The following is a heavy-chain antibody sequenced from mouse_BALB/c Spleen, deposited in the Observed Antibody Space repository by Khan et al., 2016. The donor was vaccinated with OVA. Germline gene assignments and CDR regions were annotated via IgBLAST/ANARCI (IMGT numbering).Heavy chain of an antibody. CDR2: IFPGDGTT. V-gene: IGHV1S56*01. Sequence: QVQLQQPGAEVVKSGASVKLSCKASGYTFTSYDLNWVRQRPEQGLEWIGWIFPGDGTTKYNEKFKGKATLTTDKSSSTAYIQLSRLTSEDSAVYCCARRRGSMDYWGQGTSVTVSS. CDR1: GYTFTSYD. CDR3: ARRRGSMDY. J-gene: IGHJ4*01.